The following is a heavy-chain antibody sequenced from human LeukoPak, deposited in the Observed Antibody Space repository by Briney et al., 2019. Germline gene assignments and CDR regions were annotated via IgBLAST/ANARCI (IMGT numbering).Heavy chain of an antibody. CDR3: ARGRGV. V-gene: IGHV4-31*03. CDR2: IYYSGST. CDR1: GGSISSGTYP. Sequence: SETLSLTCTVSGGSISSGTYPWNWFRQHPGEGLEWIGYIYYSGSTYYNPSLKSRVSISVDTSKNQFSLKLSSVTAADTAVYCCARGRGVWGQGTTVTVSS. J-gene: IGHJ6*02.